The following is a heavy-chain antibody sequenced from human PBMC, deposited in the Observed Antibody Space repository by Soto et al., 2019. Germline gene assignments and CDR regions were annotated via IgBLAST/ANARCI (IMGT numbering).Heavy chain of an antibody. V-gene: IGHV1-3*01. Sequence: QVQLVQSGAEVKKPGASVKVSCKASGYTFTSYAMHWVRQAPGQRLEWMGWINAGNGNTKYSQKFQGRVTSTRDTSASTAYMELSSLISEDTAVYYCARSYSSSWTYYYYGMDVWGQGTTVTVSS. CDR1: GYTFTSYA. D-gene: IGHD6-13*01. CDR2: INAGNGNT. J-gene: IGHJ6*02. CDR3: ARSYSSSWTYYYYGMDV.